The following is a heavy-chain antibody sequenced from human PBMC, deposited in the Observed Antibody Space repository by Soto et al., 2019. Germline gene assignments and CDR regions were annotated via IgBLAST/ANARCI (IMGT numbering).Heavy chain of an antibody. CDR2: ISGSGGST. J-gene: IGHJ5*02. Sequence: GGSLRLSCAASGFTFSSYAMSWVRQAPGKGLEWVSAISGSGGSTYYADSVKGRFTISRDNSKNTLYLQMNSLRAEDTAVYYCAKDRWDSSSWYVYSPTPPYNWFDPWGQGTLVTVSS. CDR3: AKDRWDSSSWYVYSPTPPYNWFDP. V-gene: IGHV3-23*01. D-gene: IGHD6-13*01. CDR1: GFTFSSYA.